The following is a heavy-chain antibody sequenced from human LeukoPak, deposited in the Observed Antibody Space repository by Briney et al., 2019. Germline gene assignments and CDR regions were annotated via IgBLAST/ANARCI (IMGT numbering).Heavy chain of an antibody. V-gene: IGHV1-18*04. CDR1: GYTFTGYY. CDR3: ARGTETYYYDSSGQASVY. Sequence: ASVKVSCKASGYTFTGYYMHWVRQAPGQGLEWMGWISAYNGNTNYAQKLQGRVTMTTDTSTGTAYMELRSLRSDDTAVYYCARGTETYYYDSSGQASVYWGQGTLVTVSS. J-gene: IGHJ4*02. D-gene: IGHD3-22*01. CDR2: ISAYNGNT.